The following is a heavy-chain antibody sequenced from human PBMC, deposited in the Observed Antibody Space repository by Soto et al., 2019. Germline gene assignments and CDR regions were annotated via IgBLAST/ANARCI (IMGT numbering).Heavy chain of an antibody. Sequence: SETLSLTCAVSGGSISSGGYSWSWIRQPPGKGLEWIGYIYHSGSTYYNPSLKSRVTISVDRSKNQFSLKLGSVTAADTAVYYCARTYSSSWSPFDYWGQGTLVTVSS. CDR2: IYHSGST. V-gene: IGHV4-30-2*01. D-gene: IGHD6-13*01. CDR3: ARTYSSSWSPFDY. J-gene: IGHJ4*02. CDR1: GGSISSGGYS.